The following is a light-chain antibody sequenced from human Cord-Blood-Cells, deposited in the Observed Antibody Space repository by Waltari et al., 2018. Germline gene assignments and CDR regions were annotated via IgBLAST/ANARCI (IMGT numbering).Light chain of an antibody. J-gene: IGLJ2*01. CDR2: RNN. V-gene: IGLV1-47*01. CDR1: SSNIRSDY. CDR3: AAWDGSLNVV. Sequence: QSVLTQPPSASGTPGQRVTISCSGSSSNIRSDYVYWYPQLPGTAPKLLIYRNNRRRPGVPDRFSGSKSAPSASMAISGLRSEDEAEYYCAAWDGSLNVVFGGGTKLTVL.